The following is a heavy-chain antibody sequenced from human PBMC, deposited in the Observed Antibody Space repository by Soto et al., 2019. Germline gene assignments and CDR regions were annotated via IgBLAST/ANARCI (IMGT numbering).Heavy chain of an antibody. CDR2: IYYSGRT. D-gene: IGHD3-16*01. CDR1: GGSISTSAYY. V-gene: IGHV4-39*07. J-gene: IGHJ4*02. CDR3: ARRYGGNFDY. Sequence: SETLSLTCTVSGGSISTSAYYCGWNRQPPGKGLEWIGNIYYSGRTYHNPSLKSRVTISVDTSKNQFSLKLSSVTAADTDVYYCARRYGGNFDYWGQGTLVTVSS.